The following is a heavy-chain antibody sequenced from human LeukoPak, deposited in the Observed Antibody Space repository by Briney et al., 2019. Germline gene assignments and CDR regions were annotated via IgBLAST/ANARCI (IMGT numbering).Heavy chain of an antibody. CDR3: ARAIWFGEGHDY. V-gene: IGHV4-61*08. D-gene: IGHD3-10*01. CDR1: GDSISSGGYS. J-gene: IGHJ4*02. Sequence: SETLSLTCAVSGDSISSGGYSWSWIRQTPGKGLEWIAYIHDSGSTNYNPSLKSRVTISVDTSKNQFSLKMSSVTAADTAVYYCARAIWFGEGHDYWGQGTLVTVSS. CDR2: IHDSGST.